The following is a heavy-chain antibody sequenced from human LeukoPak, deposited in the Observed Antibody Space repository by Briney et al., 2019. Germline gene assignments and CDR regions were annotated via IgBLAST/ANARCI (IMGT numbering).Heavy chain of an antibody. CDR2: IVVGSGNT. CDR1: GFTFTSSA. V-gene: IGHV1-58*02. CDR3: AAAGYCSSPSSPPNYYYGMDV. Sequence: SVKVSCKASGFTFTSSAMQWVRQARGQRLEWIGWIVVGSGNTNYAQKFQERVTITRDMSTSTAYMELSSLRSEDTAVYYCAAAGYCSSPSSPPNYYYGMDVWGQGTTVTVSS. J-gene: IGHJ6*02. D-gene: IGHD2-2*01.